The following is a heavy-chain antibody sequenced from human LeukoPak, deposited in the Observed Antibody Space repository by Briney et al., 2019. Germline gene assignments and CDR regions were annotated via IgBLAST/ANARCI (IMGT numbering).Heavy chain of an antibody. Sequence: SETLSLTCTVSGGSISSGDYYWSWIRQPPGKGLEWIGYIYYSGSTYYNPSLKSRVTISVDTSKNQFSLKLSSVTAADTAVYYCARGRRVGAVEVATSPRGKDFDYWGQGTLVTVSS. V-gene: IGHV4-30-4*08. CDR3: ARGRRVGAVEVATSPRGKDFDY. CDR1: GGSISSGDYY. D-gene: IGHD5-24*01. J-gene: IGHJ4*02. CDR2: IYYSGST.